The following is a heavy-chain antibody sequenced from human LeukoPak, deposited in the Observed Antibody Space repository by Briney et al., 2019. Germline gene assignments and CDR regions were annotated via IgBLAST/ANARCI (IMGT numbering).Heavy chain of an antibody. D-gene: IGHD4-17*01. CDR1: GGSISSTSYY. J-gene: IGHJ3*02. CDR3: ARDPLTTVTTHDAYDI. CDR2: ISYSGST. Sequence: PSETLSLTCTVSGGSISSTSYYWGWIRQPPGKGLEWIGSISYSGSTYYNPSLKSRVTISVDTSNNQFSLKLSSVTAADTAVYYCARDPLTTVTTHDAYDIWGQGTVVTVSS. V-gene: IGHV4-39*07.